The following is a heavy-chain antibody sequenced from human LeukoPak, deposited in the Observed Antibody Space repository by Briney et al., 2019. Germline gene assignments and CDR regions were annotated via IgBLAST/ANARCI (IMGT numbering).Heavy chain of an antibody. J-gene: IGHJ4*02. Sequence: GGSLRLSCAATGFTFDDYAMHWVRQAPGKGLEWVSGISWNSGSIGYADSVKGRFTISRDNAKNSLYLQMNSLRAEDTALYYCAKASLRYFDWLPRDWGQGTLVTVSS. CDR2: ISWNSGSI. V-gene: IGHV3-9*01. D-gene: IGHD3-9*01. CDR1: GFTFDDYA. CDR3: AKASLRYFDWLPRD.